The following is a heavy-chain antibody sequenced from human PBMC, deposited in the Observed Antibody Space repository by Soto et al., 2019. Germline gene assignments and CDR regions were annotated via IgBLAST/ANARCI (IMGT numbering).Heavy chain of an antibody. D-gene: IGHD1-26*01. Sequence: PWGSLRLSCAASGFTFSNYGMHWVRQAPVKGLERVAGIRYDGSNPYYADSVKGRFTISRDSSKNTGYLQINSLRAEDTAVFYCARDSESGADSGWLNPWGQGTMVTVSS. J-gene: IGHJ5*02. CDR1: GFTFSNYG. V-gene: IGHV3-33*01. CDR3: ARDSESGADSGWLNP. CDR2: IRYDGSNP.